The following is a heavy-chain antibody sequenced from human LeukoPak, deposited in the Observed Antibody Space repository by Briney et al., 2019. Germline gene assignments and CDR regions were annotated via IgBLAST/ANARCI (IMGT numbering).Heavy chain of an antibody. D-gene: IGHD6-13*01. CDR3: AKIPSSSWRRFDY. J-gene: IGHJ4*02. Sequence: GGSLRLSCAASGFTFSSYAMSGVRQAPGKGLEWVSAISGSGGSTYYADSVKVRFAITRDNSKNTLYLQMNSLRAEDTAVYYCAKIPSSSWRRFDYWGQGTLVTVSS. CDR2: ISGSGGST. V-gene: IGHV3-23*01. CDR1: GFTFSSYA.